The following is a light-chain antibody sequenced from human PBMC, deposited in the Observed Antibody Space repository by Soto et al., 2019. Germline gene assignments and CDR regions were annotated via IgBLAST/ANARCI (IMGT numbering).Light chain of an antibody. CDR3: SSYTNSDTLVV. Sequence: QSALTQPASVSGSPGQSITVSCTGTTGDVGGYNYVSWYQQHPGKAPKLIIYEVTNRPSGVSNRFSASKSGNTASLTISGLQAEDEAAYYCSSYTNSDTLVVFGTGTKVTVL. CDR1: TGDVGGYNY. V-gene: IGLV2-14*01. J-gene: IGLJ1*01. CDR2: EVT.